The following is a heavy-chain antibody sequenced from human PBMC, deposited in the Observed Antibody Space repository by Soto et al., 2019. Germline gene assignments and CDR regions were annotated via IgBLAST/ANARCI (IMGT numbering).Heavy chain of an antibody. J-gene: IGHJ4*02. CDR1: GGSISSYY. D-gene: IGHD3-3*01. V-gene: IGHV4-59*01. CDR3: ASHGARITIFGVVIDY. CDR2: IYYSGST. Sequence: NPSETLSLTCTVSGGSISSYYWSWIRQPPGKGLEWIGYIYYSGSTNYNPSLKSRVTISVDTSKNQFSLKLSSVTAADTAVYYCASHGARITIFGVVIDYWGQGTLVTVSS.